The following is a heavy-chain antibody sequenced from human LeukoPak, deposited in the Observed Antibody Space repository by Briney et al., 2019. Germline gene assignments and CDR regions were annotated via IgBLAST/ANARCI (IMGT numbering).Heavy chain of an antibody. CDR2: IISSSSYI. Sequence: GGSLRLSCAASGFTFSSYSMNWVRQAPGKGLEWVSSIISSSSYIYYADSVKGRFTISRDNAKNSLYLQMNSLRAEDTAVYYCARDDLQLQQLVMMSCMDVWGQGTTVTVSS. CDR3: ARDDLQLQQLVMMSCMDV. CDR1: GFTFSSYS. D-gene: IGHD6-13*01. J-gene: IGHJ6*02. V-gene: IGHV3-21*01.